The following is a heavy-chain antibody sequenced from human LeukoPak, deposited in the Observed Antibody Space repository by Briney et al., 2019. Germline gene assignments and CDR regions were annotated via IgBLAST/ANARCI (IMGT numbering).Heavy chain of an antibody. Sequence: PSETLSLTCTVSGGSISSSSYYWGWIRQPPGKGLEWIGSIYYSGSTYYNPSLKSRVTISVDTSKNQFSLKLSSVTAADTAVYYCARERGSSGHGDFDYWGQGTLVTVSS. D-gene: IGHD6-19*01. CDR2: IYYSGST. V-gene: IGHV4-39*07. CDR3: ARERGSSGHGDFDY. CDR1: GGSISSSSYY. J-gene: IGHJ4*02.